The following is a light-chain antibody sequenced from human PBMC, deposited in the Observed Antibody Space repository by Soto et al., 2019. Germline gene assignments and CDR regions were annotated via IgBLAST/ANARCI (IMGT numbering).Light chain of an antibody. CDR2: DVS. Sequence: QSVLTQPRSVSASPGQSVTISCTGTSSDVGRYNYVSWYQLHPGKAPKLIIYDVSERPSGVPDRFSGSKSGNTASLTISGLQAEDEADYFCCSYAGSHVVFGEGTKVTVL. CDR1: SSDVGRYNY. V-gene: IGLV2-11*01. CDR3: CSYAGSHVV. J-gene: IGLJ2*01.